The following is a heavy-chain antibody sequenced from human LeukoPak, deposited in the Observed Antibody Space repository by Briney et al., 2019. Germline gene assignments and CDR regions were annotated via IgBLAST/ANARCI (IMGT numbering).Heavy chain of an antibody. J-gene: IGHJ5*02. CDR1: GYSFTSYW. CDR3: AVTYCGGDCYGNWFDP. CDR2: IYPGDSDT. V-gene: IGHV5-51*01. Sequence: GESLKISCKGSGYSFTSYWIGWVRQMPGKGLEWMGIIYPGDSDTRYSPSFQGQVTISADKSISTAYLQRSSLKASDTAMYYCAVTYCGGDCYGNWFDPWGQGTLVTVSS. D-gene: IGHD2-21*02.